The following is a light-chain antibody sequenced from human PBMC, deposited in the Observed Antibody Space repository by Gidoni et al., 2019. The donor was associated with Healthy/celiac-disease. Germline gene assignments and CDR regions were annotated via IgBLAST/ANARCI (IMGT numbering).Light chain of an antibody. CDR1: SSNIGRNT. CDR2: SNN. Sequence: QSVLPQPPSASGTPGQRVTISCSGSSSNIGRNTVNWYQQLPGTAPKLLIYSNNQRPSGVPDRFSGSKSGTSASLAISGLQSEDEADYYCAAWDDSLNGRWVFGGGTKLTVL. CDR3: AAWDDSLNGRWV. V-gene: IGLV1-44*01. J-gene: IGLJ3*02.